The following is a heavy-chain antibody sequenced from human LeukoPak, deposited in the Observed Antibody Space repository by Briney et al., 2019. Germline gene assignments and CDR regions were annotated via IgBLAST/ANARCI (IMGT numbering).Heavy chain of an antibody. V-gene: IGHV3-48*03. D-gene: IGHD3-3*01. J-gene: IGHJ4*02. CDR3: AAAIITIFGVVTHFDY. Sequence: PGGSLRLSCAASGFTFSSYEMNWVRQAPGKGLEWVSYISSSGSTIYYADSVKGRFTISRDNAKNSLYLQMNSLRAEDTAVYYCAAAIITIFGVVTHFDYWGQGTLVTVSS. CDR2: ISSSGSTI. CDR1: GFTFSSYE.